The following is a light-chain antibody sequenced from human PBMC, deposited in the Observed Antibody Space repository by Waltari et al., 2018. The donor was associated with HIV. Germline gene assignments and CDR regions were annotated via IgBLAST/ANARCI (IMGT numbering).Light chain of an antibody. CDR3: RQYYTYPQT. CDR1: QSISTS. V-gene: IGKV1-8*01. Sequence: LRMTQSPSSFSATTGDRVTITCRASQSISTSLAWDQLKPGKAPKLLIYGASTVQSGVPSRFSGSGSGTDFTLTISCLQSDDFATYACRQYYTYPQTFGQGTTVEIK. J-gene: IGKJ1*01. CDR2: GAS.